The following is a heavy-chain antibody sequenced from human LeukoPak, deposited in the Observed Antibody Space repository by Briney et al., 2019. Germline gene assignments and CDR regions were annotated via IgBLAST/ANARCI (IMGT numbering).Heavy chain of an antibody. D-gene: IGHD1-26*01. J-gene: IGHJ4*02. CDR3: AGGLGVGLTPYYFDY. V-gene: IGHV4-39*07. CDR2: IYYSGST. Sequence: SETLSLTCTVSGGSISSSSYYWGWIRQPPGKGLEWIGSIYYSGSTNYNPSLKSRVTISVDTSKNQFSLRLSSVTAADTAVYSCAGGLGVGLTPYYFDYWGQGTLVTVSS. CDR1: GGSISSSSYY.